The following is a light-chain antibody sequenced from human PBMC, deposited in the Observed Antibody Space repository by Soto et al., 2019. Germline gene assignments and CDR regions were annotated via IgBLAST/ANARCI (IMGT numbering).Light chain of an antibody. CDR2: SNN. Sequence: QSVLTQPPSASGTPGQRVTISCSGSSSNIGSNTVNWYQPLPGTDPKLLIYSNNQRPSGSPDRFSGSKSGTSASLAISGLQSEDEADYYCEAWDDSLNGSVVFGGGTKLTVL. V-gene: IGLV1-44*01. CDR1: SSNIGSNT. J-gene: IGLJ2*01. CDR3: EAWDDSLNGSVV.